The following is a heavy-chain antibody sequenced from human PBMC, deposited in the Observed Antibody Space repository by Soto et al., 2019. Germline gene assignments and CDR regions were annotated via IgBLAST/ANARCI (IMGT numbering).Heavy chain of an antibody. J-gene: IGHJ6*02. CDR2: INHSGST. Sequence: QVQLQQWGAGLLKPSETLSLTCAVYGGSFSGYYWSWIRQPPGKGLEWIGEINHSGSTNYNPSLKSRVTISVDTSKNQCSLKLSSVTAADTAVYYCASFAFGVVITKNGMDVWGQGTTVTVSS. V-gene: IGHV4-34*01. D-gene: IGHD3-3*01. CDR1: GGSFSGYY. CDR3: ASFAFGVVITKNGMDV.